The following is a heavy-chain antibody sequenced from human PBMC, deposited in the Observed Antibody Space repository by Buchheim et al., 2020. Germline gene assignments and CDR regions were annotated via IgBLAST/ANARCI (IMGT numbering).Heavy chain of an antibody. V-gene: IGHV3-7*01. D-gene: IGHD1-1*01. CDR3: ARVVEEELEPEGLGFFDY. J-gene: IGHJ4*02. Sequence: VQLVESGGGLVQPGGSLRLSCAASGFTFSSYWMSWVRQAPGKGLEWVANIKQDGSEKYYVDSVKGRFTISSDNAKNSLYLQMNSLRAEDTAVYYCARVVEEELEPEGLGFFDYWGQGTL. CDR2: IKQDGSEK. CDR1: GFTFSSYW.